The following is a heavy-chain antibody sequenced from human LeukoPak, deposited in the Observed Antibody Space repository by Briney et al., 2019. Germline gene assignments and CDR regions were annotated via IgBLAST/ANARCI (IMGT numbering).Heavy chain of an antibody. J-gene: IGHJ4*02. CDR1: GCTFSSYE. D-gene: IGHD4/OR15-4a*01. V-gene: IGHV3-48*03. CDR3: ARIGYGVSFDY. Sequence: QPGGSLRLSCAASGCTFSSYEMNWVRQAPGQGLEWVSYISSSGNAIYYADSVKGRFTISRDNAKNSLYLQMNSLRAEDTAVYYCARIGYGVSFDYWGQGTLVTVSS. CDR2: ISSSGNAI.